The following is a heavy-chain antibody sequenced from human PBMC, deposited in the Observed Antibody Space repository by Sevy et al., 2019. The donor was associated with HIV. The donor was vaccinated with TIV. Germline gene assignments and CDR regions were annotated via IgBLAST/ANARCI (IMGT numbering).Heavy chain of an antibody. V-gene: IGHV3-7*01. J-gene: IGHJ6*02. CDR1: GFTFSSYW. D-gene: IGHD3-10*01. Sequence: GGSLRLSCAASGFTFSSYWMSWVRQAPGKGLEWVANINQDGSEKYYVDSVKGRFTISRDNAKNSLYLQMNSLRAEDTAVYYCARDQGNTGIYYYYGMDVWGQGTTVTVSS. CDR2: INQDGSEK. CDR3: ARDQGNTGIYYYYGMDV.